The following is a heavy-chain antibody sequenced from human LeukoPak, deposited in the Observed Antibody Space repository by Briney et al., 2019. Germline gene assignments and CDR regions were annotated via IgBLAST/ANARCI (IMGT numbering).Heavy chain of an antibody. Sequence: PSETLSLTCAVYGGSFSGYYWSWIRQPPGKGLEWIGEINHSGSTNYNPSLKSRVAISVDTSKNQFSLKLSSVTAADTAVYYCASDYYDSSGYYLDGYWGQGTLVTVSS. J-gene: IGHJ4*02. CDR1: GGSFSGYY. D-gene: IGHD3-22*01. V-gene: IGHV4-34*01. CDR3: ASDYYDSSGYYLDGY. CDR2: INHSGST.